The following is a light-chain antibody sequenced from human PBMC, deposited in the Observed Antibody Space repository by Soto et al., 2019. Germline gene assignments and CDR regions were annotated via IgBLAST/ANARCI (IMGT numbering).Light chain of an antibody. CDR1: QSVGNNY. CDR3: QQCAYSPRT. CDR2: DAS. Sequence: IVLTQSPDTLSLSPGERATLSCMASQSVGNNYLAWYQQKPGQAPRLLIYDASSRATGIPDRFSGSGSGTDFTLTISRLEPEDFAVYYCQQCAYSPRTFGQGTKVEVK. V-gene: IGKV3-20*01. J-gene: IGKJ1*01.